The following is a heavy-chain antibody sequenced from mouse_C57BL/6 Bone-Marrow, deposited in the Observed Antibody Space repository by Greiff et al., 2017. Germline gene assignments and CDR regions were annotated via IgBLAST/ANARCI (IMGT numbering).Heavy chain of an antibody. D-gene: IGHD2-12*01. CDR2: ISYDGSN. J-gene: IGHJ2*01. CDR3: ARDYDGY. CDR1: GYSITSGYY. Sequence: VQLKESGPGLVKPSQSLSLTCSVTGYSITSGYYWNWIRQFPGNKLEWMGYISYDGSNNYNPSLKNRISIHRDTSKHQFFLKLNSVTTEDTATYYCARDYDGYWGQGTTLTVSS. V-gene: IGHV3-6*01.